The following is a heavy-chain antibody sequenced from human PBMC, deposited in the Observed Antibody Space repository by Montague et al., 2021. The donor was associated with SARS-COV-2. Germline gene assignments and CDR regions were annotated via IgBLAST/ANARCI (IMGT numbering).Heavy chain of an antibody. CDR3: ARHSTTHAFDP. CDR2: VNHSARI. Sequence: SETLSLTCAVYGGSFSDYYWTWIRQPPGKGLEWLGEVNHSARINYNPSLKSRITISVDTSKNQCSLKLSSATAADTSVYYCARHSTTHAFDPWGQGILVTVSS. D-gene: IGHD1-1*01. CDR1: GGSFSDYY. J-gene: IGHJ5*02. V-gene: IGHV4-34*01.